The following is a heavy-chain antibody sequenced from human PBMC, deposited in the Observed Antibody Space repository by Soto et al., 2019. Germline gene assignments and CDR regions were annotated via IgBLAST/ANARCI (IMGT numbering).Heavy chain of an antibody. Sequence: PGGSLRLSCAASGFTFSSYEMNWVRQAPGKGLEWVSYISSSGSTIYYADSVKGRFTISRDNAKNSLYLQMNSLRAEDTAVYYCARDYYDSSGIFDYWGQGTLVTVSS. CDR3: ARDYYDSSGIFDY. CDR2: ISSSGSTI. V-gene: IGHV3-48*03. J-gene: IGHJ4*02. D-gene: IGHD3-22*01. CDR1: GFTFSSYE.